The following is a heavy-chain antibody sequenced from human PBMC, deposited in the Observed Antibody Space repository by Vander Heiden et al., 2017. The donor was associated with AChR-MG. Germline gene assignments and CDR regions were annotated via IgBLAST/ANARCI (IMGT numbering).Heavy chain of an antibody. CDR1: DFSFSDSA. CDR2: IRSKANSYAT. CDR3: TFHRGDGYKSDAFDI. J-gene: IGHJ3*02. Sequence: EVQLVESGGGLVQPGGTLQLSCAASDFSFSDSAMHWGRQASGKGLEWVGHIRSKANSYATVYVASVKGRFTISRDDSRNTAYLQMNSLKTEDTAVYYCTFHRGDGYKSDAFDIWGQGTMVTVSS. D-gene: IGHD3-10*01. V-gene: IGHV3-73*01.